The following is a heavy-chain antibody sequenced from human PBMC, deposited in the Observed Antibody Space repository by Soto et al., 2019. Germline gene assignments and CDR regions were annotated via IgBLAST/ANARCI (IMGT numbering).Heavy chain of an antibody. Sequence: GGSLRLSCAASGFTFSYYAMNWVRQAPGKGLEWISAVSVAVSSTYYADSVRGRFTISRDNSKNTLYLQMNSLRAEDTAVYYCAKEIAAAGPADFWGQGTLVTVSS. CDR2: VSVAVSST. D-gene: IGHD6-13*01. CDR3: AKEIAAAGPADF. CDR1: GFTFSYYA. J-gene: IGHJ4*02. V-gene: IGHV3-23*01.